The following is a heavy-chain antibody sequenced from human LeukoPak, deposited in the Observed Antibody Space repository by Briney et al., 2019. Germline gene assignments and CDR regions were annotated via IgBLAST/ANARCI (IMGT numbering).Heavy chain of an antibody. D-gene: IGHD5-24*01. CDR3: ARRTRDGYNGFDY. CDR2: IIPIFGTA. J-gene: IGHJ4*02. CDR1: GGTFISYA. V-gene: IGHV1-69*01. Sequence: ASVKVSCKASGGTFISYAISWVRQAPGQGLEWMGGIIPIFGTANYAQKFQGRVTITADESTSTAYMELSSLRSEDTAVYYCARRTRDGYNGFDYWGQGTLVTVSS.